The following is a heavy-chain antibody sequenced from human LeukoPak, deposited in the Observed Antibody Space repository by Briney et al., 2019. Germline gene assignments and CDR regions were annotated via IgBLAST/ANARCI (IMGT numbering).Heavy chain of an antibody. CDR1: GFIFKNFG. J-gene: IGHJ4*02. Sequence: PGGSLRLPCAASGFIFKNFGMYWVRQAPGKGLEWVAFIRYDGSRTYYTDSVKGRFTISRDNSNNTLYLQMNSLRPEDTAVYFCAKHRSWGMNSAEYWGQGTLVSVSS. CDR2: IRYDGSRT. CDR3: AKHRSWGMNSAEY. V-gene: IGHV3-30*02. D-gene: IGHD7-27*01.